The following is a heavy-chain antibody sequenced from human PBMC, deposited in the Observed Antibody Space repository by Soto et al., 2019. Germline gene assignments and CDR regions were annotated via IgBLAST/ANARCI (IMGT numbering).Heavy chain of an antibody. CDR3: ARHITGGFDY. CDR2: IYPGESDT. D-gene: IGHD1-20*01. Sequence: PGESLKISCQASGYSFTSYWIGWVRQMPGKGLEWMGIIYPGESDTKNSPSFKGQVTITADKSISTAYLHWSSLKASDTAMYYCARHITGGFDYWGQGTLVTVSS. V-gene: IGHV5-51*01. J-gene: IGHJ4*02. CDR1: GYSFTSYW.